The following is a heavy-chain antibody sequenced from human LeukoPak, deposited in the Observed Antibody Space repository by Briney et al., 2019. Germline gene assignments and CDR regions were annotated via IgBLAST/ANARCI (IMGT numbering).Heavy chain of an antibody. Sequence: SETLSLTCTVSGGSISSSSYYWGWLRQPPWKGLEWIGNIYYSGSTYYNPSLKSRVTISVDTSKNQFSLKLSSVTAADTAVYYCARHRRSDIVVVTAIDYWGQGTLVTVSS. J-gene: IGHJ4*02. CDR2: IYYSGST. V-gene: IGHV4-39*01. D-gene: IGHD2-21*02. CDR1: GGSISSSSYY. CDR3: ARHRRSDIVVVTAIDY.